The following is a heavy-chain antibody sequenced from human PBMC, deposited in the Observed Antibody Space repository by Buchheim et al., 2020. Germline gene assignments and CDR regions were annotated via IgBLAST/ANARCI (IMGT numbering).Heavy chain of an antibody. CDR2: IYYSGST. Sequence: QVQLQESGPGLAKPSETLSLTCTVSGGSISSYYWSWTRQPPGKGLEWIGYIYYSGSTNYNPSPKSRVTISVDTSKNQFSLKLSSVTAADTAVYYCAGADSYYDSSGPFDYWGQGTL. D-gene: IGHD3-22*01. CDR3: AGADSYYDSSGPFDY. J-gene: IGHJ4*02. CDR1: GGSISSYY. V-gene: IGHV4-59*01.